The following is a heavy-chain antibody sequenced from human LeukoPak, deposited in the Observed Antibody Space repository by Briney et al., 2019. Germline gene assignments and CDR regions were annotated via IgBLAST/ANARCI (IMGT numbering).Heavy chain of an antibody. CDR2: IYHSGST. V-gene: IGHV4-4*02. Sequence: SGTLSLTCAVSGGSISSSNWWSWVRQPPGKGLEWIGEIYHSGSTNYNPSLKSRVTISVDKSKNQFSLKLSSVTAADTAVYYCARDEYYYDSSGYYLFDYWGQGTLVTVSS. D-gene: IGHD3-22*01. CDR3: ARDEYYYDSSGYYLFDY. CDR1: GGSISSSNW. J-gene: IGHJ4*02.